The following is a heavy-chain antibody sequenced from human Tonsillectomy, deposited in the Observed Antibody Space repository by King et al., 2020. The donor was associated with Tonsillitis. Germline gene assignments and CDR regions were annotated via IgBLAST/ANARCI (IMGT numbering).Heavy chain of an antibody. J-gene: IGHJ5*02. D-gene: IGHD6-13*01. Sequence: VQLVESGGGLVQPGGSLRLSCAASGFTFSSYWMSWVRQAPGKGLEWVANIKQDGSEKYYVDSVKGRFTISRDNAKNSLYLQMNSLRAEDTAVYYCASEPAAAAPLRFDPWRQRTLVPVSS. CDR3: ASEPAAAAPLRFDP. CDR1: GFTFSSYW. V-gene: IGHV3-7*01. CDR2: IKQDGSEK.